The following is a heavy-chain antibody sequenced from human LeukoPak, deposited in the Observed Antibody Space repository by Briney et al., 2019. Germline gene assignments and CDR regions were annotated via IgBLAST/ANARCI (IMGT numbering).Heavy chain of an antibody. CDR2: IYYSGNT. J-gene: IGHJ4*02. D-gene: IGHD3/OR15-3a*01. CDR3: ARQTGSGLFILP. CDR1: GVSISSSNSY. Sequence: SETLSLTCTVSGVSISSSNSYWGWVRQPPGKGLEWIGSIYYSGNTYYNASLKSQVSISIDTSKNRFSLKLTSVTAADTAVYYCARQTGSGLFILPGGQGTLVTVSS. V-gene: IGHV4-39*01.